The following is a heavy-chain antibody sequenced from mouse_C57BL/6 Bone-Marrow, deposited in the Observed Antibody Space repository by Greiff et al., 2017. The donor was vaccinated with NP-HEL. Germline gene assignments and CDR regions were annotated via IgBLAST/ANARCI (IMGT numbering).Heavy chain of an antibody. Sequence: EVQLQQSGAELVRPGASVKLSCTASGFNIKDDYMHWVKQRPEQGLEWIGWIDPENGDTEYASKFQGKATITADTSSNTAYLQLSSLTFEDTAVYYCTTYYGSSIYYAMDYWGQGTSVTVSS. CDR2: IDPENGDT. D-gene: IGHD1-1*01. CDR1: GFNIKDDY. V-gene: IGHV14-4*01. J-gene: IGHJ4*01. CDR3: TTYYGSSIYYAMDY.